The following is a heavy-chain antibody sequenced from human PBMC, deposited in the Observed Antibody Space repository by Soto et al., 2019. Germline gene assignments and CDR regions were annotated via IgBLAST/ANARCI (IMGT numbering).Heavy chain of an antibody. CDR1: GDSFGSYA. D-gene: IGHD1-26*01. J-gene: IGHJ5*02. V-gene: IGHV3-23*01. Sequence: GGSLRLCCAASGDSFGSYAMTWVRLALGKGLECVSRISGSGGGTYYADSVKGRFTISRDNSENTLYLQVHSLTAEDTAVYYCAKDSLLTVGPSSSSDPRGQGPLVTV. CDR3: AKDSLLTVGPSSSSDP. CDR2: ISGSGGGT.